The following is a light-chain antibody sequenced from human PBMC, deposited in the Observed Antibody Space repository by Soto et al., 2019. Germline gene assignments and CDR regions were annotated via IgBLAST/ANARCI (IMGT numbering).Light chain of an antibody. CDR2: EVS. Sequence: QSALPQPASVSGSPGQSITISCTGSISDVGAYNYVSWYRQYPGKAPQVIIYEVSDRPSGISNRFSGSKSGNTASLTISGLQAEDEADYYCSSYSSDITHVFGGGTQLTVL. J-gene: IGLJ3*02. CDR3: SSYSSDITHV. V-gene: IGLV2-14*01. CDR1: ISDVGAYNY.